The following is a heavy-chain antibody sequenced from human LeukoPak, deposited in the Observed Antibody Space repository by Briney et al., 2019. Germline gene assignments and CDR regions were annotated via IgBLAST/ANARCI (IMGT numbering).Heavy chain of an antibody. CDR2: ISAYNGNT. Sequence: ASVKVSCKASGYTFTSYGISWVRQAPGQGLEWMGWISAYNGNTNYAQKLQGRVTMATDTSTSTAYMELRSLRSDDTAVYYCARAVRRASAFDIWGQGTMVTVSS. CDR3: ARAVRRASAFDI. D-gene: IGHD2-2*01. V-gene: IGHV1-18*01. CDR1: GYTFTSYG. J-gene: IGHJ3*02.